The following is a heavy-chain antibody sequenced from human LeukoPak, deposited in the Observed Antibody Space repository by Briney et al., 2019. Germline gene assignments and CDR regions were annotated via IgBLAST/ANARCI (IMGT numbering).Heavy chain of an antibody. V-gene: IGHV3-23*01. D-gene: IGHD6-19*01. CDR3: AKDRQKWQWLVMYYFDS. Sequence: GGSLRLSCAASGFTFSSYAMSWVRQAPGKGLEWVSAISGSGGSTYYADSVKGRFTISRDNSKNTLYLQLHSLRAEDTAIYYCAKDRQKWQWLVMYYFDSWGQGTLVTVSS. CDR2: ISGSGGST. J-gene: IGHJ4*02. CDR1: GFTFSSYA.